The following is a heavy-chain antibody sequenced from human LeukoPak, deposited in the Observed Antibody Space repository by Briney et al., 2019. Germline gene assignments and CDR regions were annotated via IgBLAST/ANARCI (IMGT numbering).Heavy chain of an antibody. CDR1: GYSFTSYW. Sequence: GESLKISCKGSGYSFTSYWIGWVRQMPGKGLEWMGIIYPGDSDTRYSPSFQGQVTIPADKSISTAYLQWSSLKASDTAMYYCATTAGYDSSGYTFDYWGQGTLVTVSS. CDR2: IYPGDSDT. CDR3: ATTAGYDSSGYTFDY. V-gene: IGHV5-51*01. D-gene: IGHD3-22*01. J-gene: IGHJ4*02.